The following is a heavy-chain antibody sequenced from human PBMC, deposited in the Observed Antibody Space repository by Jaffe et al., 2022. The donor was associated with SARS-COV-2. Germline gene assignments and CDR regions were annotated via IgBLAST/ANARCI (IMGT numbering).Heavy chain of an antibody. CDR1: GGSFSGYY. CDR2: INHSGST. V-gene: IGHV4-34*01. D-gene: IGHD4-17*01. J-gene: IGHJ5*02. CDR3: ARGQGYGDYEGLVWFDP. Sequence: QVQLQQWGAGLLKPSETLSLTCAVYGGSFSGYYWSWIRQPPGKGLEWIGEINHSGSTNYNPSLKSRVTISVDTSKNQFSLKLSSVTAADTAVYYCARGQGYGDYEGLVWFDPWGQGTLVTVSS.